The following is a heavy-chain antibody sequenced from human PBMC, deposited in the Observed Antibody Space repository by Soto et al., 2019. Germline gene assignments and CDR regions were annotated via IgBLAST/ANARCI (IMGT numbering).Heavy chain of an antibody. CDR2: IYYTGST. CDR1: GDSINNYEYY. J-gene: IGHJ4*02. Sequence: QVQLQESGPGLVKPSQTLSLTCSVSGDSINNYEYYWTWIRQPPGEGLEWIGHIYYTGSTSYNPSLESRVSISLDTSRNQFSLKVNSVSAADTAVYYCARDRSNSPDFFASWGQGTLVTVSS. D-gene: IGHD1-1*01. CDR3: ARDRSNSPDFFAS. V-gene: IGHV4-30-4*01.